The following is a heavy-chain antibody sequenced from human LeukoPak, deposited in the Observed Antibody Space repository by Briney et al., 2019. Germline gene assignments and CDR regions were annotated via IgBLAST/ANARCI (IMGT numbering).Heavy chain of an antibody. CDR3: ARQRDRNDVAYYYYGMDV. D-gene: IGHD1-1*01. CDR2: ISAYNGNT. Sequence: ASVKVSCKASGYTFTSYGISWVRQAPGQGLEWMGWISAYNGNTNYAQKLQGRVTMTTDTSTSTAYMELRSLRSDDTAVYYCARQRDRNDVAYYYYGMDVWGQGTTVTVSS. J-gene: IGHJ6*02. V-gene: IGHV1-18*01. CDR1: GYTFTSYG.